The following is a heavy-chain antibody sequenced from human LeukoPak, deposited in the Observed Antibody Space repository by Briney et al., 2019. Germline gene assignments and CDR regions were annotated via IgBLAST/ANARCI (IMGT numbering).Heavy chain of an antibody. J-gene: IGHJ6*02. D-gene: IGHD2-2*01. V-gene: IGHV1-58*02. CDR1: GFTFTSSA. Sequence: SVKVSCKVSGFTFTSSAMQWVRQARGQRLEWIGWIVVGSGNTNYAQKFQERVTITRDMSTSTAYMELSSLRSEDTAVYYCAAIVIVPAAMEKSYGTDVWGQGTTVTVSS. CDR2: IVVGSGNT. CDR3: AAIVIVPAAMEKSYGTDV.